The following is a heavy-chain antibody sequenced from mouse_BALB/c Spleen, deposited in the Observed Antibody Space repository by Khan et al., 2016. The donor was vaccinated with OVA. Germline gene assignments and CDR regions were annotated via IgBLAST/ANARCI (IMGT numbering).Heavy chain of an antibody. J-gene: IGHJ4*01. CDR2: IAPGSSNA. V-gene: IGHV1S41*01. CDR3: ARENYYGRSCYAMDV. CDR1: GYTFTSYW. D-gene: IGHD1-1*01. Sequence: DLVKPGASVKLSCKASGYTFTSYWINWIKQRPGQGLEWIGRIAPGSSNAYYNDMFQGKATPTVDTSSSTAYIQRSSLSSEDAAVYCCARENYYGRSCYAMDVWGQGTSVTVAS.